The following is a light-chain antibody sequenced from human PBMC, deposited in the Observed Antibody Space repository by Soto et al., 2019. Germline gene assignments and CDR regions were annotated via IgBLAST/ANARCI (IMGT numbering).Light chain of an antibody. CDR2: DVS. CDR1: QNVNGW. V-gene: IGKV1-5*01. CDR3: QHYYNFPLT. Sequence: DIQMTQSPSTLSASVGDRVTLTCRASQNVNGWLAWYQQKPGKAPKLLIYDVSHLETGVPFRFRGSGFGQFFTLTISSLQPEDFATYYCQHYYNFPLTVGGGTKVDNK. J-gene: IGKJ4*01.